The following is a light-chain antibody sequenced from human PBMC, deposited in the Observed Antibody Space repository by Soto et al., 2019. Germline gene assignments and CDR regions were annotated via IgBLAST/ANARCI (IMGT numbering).Light chain of an antibody. J-gene: IGKJ1*01. V-gene: IGKV3-20*01. CDR3: QQYGSSGT. Sequence: EIVLTQSPGTLSLSPGERATLSCRASQSVGSDLAWYQQKPGQAPRLVIYGASNRATGIPDRFSGSGSGTDFTLTISRLEPEDFAVYYCQQYGSSGTFGQGTKVDIK. CDR1: QSVGSD. CDR2: GAS.